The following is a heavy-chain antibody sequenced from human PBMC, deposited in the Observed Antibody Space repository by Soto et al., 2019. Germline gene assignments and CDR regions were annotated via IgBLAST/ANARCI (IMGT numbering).Heavy chain of an antibody. J-gene: IGHJ4*02. V-gene: IGHV3-21*01. Sequence: GGSLRLSCAASGFTFSSYSMNWVRQAPGKGLEWVSSISSGSTYYNPSLKSRLMISLDTSKNQFSLSLTSVTAADTAVYYCARVPIVGTTPYYFDCWGQGTLVTVSS. CDR3: ARVPIVGTTPYYFDC. CDR2: ISSGST. D-gene: IGHD1-1*01. CDR1: GFTFSSYS.